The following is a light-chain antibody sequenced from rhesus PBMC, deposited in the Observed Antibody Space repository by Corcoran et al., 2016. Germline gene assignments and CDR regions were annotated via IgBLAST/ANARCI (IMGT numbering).Light chain of an antibody. CDR3: PHYYDNPLS. Sequence: DIQMTQSPSALSASIGDRVTISCRASQNIYSNLAWYQQKPGKAPKLLIFAVSSLQTGIPSRFSGSGSRTDFTLTIHSLQPEDSAAYYCPHYYDNPLSFGGGTKVELK. V-gene: IGKV1S12*01. J-gene: IGKJ4*01. CDR1: QNIYSN. CDR2: AVS.